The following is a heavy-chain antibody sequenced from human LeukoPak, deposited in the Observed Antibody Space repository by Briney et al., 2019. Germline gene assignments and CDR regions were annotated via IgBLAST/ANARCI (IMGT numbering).Heavy chain of an antibody. CDR1: GVSFSGYY. Sequence: SETLSLTCAVYGVSFSGYYWSWIRQPPGKGLEWIGEINHSGSTNYNPSLKSRVTISVATSKYQCSLKLSSVRAGDTAVYYCARVPAAYDYVSQYYFYDGGQRTLVTVSS. J-gene: IGHJ4*02. V-gene: IGHV4-34*01. CDR3: ARVPAAYDYVSQYYFYD. D-gene: IGHD3-16*01. CDR2: INHSGST.